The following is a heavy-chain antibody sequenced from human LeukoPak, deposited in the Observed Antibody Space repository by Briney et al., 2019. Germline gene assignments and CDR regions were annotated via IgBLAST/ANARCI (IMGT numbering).Heavy chain of an antibody. CDR3: ARTALLWFGELLTDWFDP. Sequence: WASVKVSCKASGGTFSSYAISWVRQAPGQGLEWMGGIIHIFGTANYAQKFQGRVTITADESTSTAYMELSSLRSEDTAVYYCARTALLWFGELLTDWFDPWGQGTLVTVSS. CDR2: IIHIFGTA. D-gene: IGHD3-10*01. J-gene: IGHJ5*02. CDR1: GGTFSSYA. V-gene: IGHV1-69*01.